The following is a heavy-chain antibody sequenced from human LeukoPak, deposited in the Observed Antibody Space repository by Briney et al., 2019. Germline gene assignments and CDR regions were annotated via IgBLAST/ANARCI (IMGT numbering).Heavy chain of an antibody. CDR1: GFTFSSYW. V-gene: IGHV3-7*01. CDR3: ARERRYCSGGSCYSSLDY. Sequence: GGSLRLSCAASGFTFSSYWMSWVRQAPGKGLEWVANIKQDGSEKYYVDSVKDRFTISRDNAKNSLYLQMNSLRAEDTAVYYCARERRYCSGGSCYSSLDYWGQGTLVTVSS. D-gene: IGHD2-15*01. CDR2: IKQDGSEK. J-gene: IGHJ4*02.